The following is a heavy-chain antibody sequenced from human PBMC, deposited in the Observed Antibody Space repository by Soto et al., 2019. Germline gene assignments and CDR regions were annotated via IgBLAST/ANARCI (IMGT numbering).Heavy chain of an antibody. J-gene: IGHJ4*02. CDR3: AKWSGSGSFYNTPFAS. Sequence: QVQLMESGGGVVQPGRSLRLSCAASGFIFSSYAMHCVRQSPGKGLEWVAVISYDGTNKYYADSVKGRFTISRDNSKNTLYLQMNTLRIEDTAVYHCAKWSGSGSFYNTPFASWGQGTLVSVSS. D-gene: IGHD3-10*01. V-gene: IGHV3-30*18. CDR2: ISYDGTNK. CDR1: GFIFSSYA.